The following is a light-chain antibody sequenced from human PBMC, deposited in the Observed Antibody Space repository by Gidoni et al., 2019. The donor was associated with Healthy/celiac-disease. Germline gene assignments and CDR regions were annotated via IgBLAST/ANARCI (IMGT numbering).Light chain of an antibody. CDR3: QSGT. J-gene: IGKJ1*01. V-gene: IGKV3-20*01. CDR1: QSVSSCY. CDR2: GAS. Sequence: ETVLTQSPGTLSLSPGERATLSCRASQSVSSCYLAWYQQKPGQAPRLLIYGASSRATGIPDRFSGSGSGTDFTLTISRLEPEDFAVYYCQSGTFGQGTKVEIK.